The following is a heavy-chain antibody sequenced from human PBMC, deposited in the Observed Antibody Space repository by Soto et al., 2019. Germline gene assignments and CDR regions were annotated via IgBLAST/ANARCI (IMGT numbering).Heavy chain of an antibody. CDR3: ARGLLLWFGELSRIYDY. CDR2: ISSSGSTI. CDR1: GFTFSSYE. Sequence: PGGSLRRSCAASGFTFSSYEMNWVRQAPGKGLEWVSYISSSGSTIYYADSVRGRFTISRDNAKNSLYLQMNSLRAEDTAVYYCARGLLLWFGELSRIYDYWGQGTLVTVSS. V-gene: IGHV3-48*03. J-gene: IGHJ4*02. D-gene: IGHD3-10*01.